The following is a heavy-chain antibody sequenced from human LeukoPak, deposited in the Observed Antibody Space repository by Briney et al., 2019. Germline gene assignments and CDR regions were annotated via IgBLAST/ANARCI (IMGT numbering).Heavy chain of an antibody. CDR1: GYTFTNYA. D-gene: IGHD3-22*01. J-gene: IGHJ4*02. Sequence: ASVKVSCKASGYTFTNYAMNWVRQAPGQGLEWMGWINTNTGNPTYAQGFTGRFVFSLDTSVSTAYLQISSLKAEDTAVYYCAREFENYESSGHPDYWGQGTLVTVSS. V-gene: IGHV7-4-1*02. CDR3: AREFENYESSGHPDY. CDR2: INTNTGNP.